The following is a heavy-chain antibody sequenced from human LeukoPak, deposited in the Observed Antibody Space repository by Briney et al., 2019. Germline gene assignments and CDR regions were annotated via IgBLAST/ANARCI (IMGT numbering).Heavy chain of an antibody. J-gene: IGHJ6*02. V-gene: IGHV3-74*01. Sequence: GGSLRLSCAASGFTFSNYWMHWVRQAPGEALMWVSRIKSDGSSTTYADSVKGRFTISRDNAKNTLYLQMNSLRAEDTAVYYCSRDSLSSCGGDCYSGLDVWGQGTSVTVSS. CDR2: IKSDGSST. D-gene: IGHD2-21*02. CDR3: SRDSLSSCGGDCYSGLDV. CDR1: GFTFSNYW.